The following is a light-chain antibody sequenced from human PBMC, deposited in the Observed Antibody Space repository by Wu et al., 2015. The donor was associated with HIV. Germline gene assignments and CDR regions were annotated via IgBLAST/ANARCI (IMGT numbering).Light chain of an antibody. J-gene: IGKJ2*03. V-gene: IGKV1-5*03. CDR3: QQYNTYPYS. CDR2: KAS. CDR1: QSISSW. Sequence: DIQMTQSPSTLSASVGDRVTITCRASQSISSWLAWYQQKRGRAPKLLIYKASSLESGVPSRFSGSGSGTEFTLSISSLQPDDFATYYCQQYNTYPYSFGQGTK.